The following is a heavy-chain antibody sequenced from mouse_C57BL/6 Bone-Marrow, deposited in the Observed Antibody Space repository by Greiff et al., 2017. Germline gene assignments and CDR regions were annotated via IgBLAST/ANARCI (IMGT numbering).Heavy chain of an antibody. CDR3: ARANYGSPYYFDY. CDR2: IDPSDSYT. CDR1: GYTFTSYW. Sequence: VQLQQPGAELVKPGASVKLSCKASGYTFTSYWMQWVKQRPGQGLEWIGEIDPSDSYTNYNQKFKGKATLTVDTSSSTAYMQLSSLTSEDSAVYYCARANYGSPYYFDYWGQGTTLTVSS. V-gene: IGHV1-50*01. J-gene: IGHJ2*01. D-gene: IGHD1-1*01.